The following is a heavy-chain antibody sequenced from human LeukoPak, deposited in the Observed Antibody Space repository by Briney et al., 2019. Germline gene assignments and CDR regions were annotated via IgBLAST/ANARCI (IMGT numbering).Heavy chain of an antibody. CDR3: AKDPFGSSSAFDI. V-gene: IGHV3-30*02. J-gene: IGHJ3*02. CDR1: GLTFSSYG. Sequence: GGPLSLSCAASGLTFSSYGMHWVRQAPGKGLEWVAFIRYDGSNKYYADSVKGRFTISRDNSKNTLYLQMNSLRAEDTAVYYCAKDPFGSSSAFDIWGQGTMVTVSS. D-gene: IGHD6-13*01. CDR2: IRYDGSNK.